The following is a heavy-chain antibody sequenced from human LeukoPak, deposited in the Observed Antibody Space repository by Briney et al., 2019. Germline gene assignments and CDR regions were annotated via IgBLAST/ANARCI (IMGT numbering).Heavy chain of an antibody. CDR1: GFTFSSYS. V-gene: IGHV3-21*01. Sequence: AGGSLRLSCAASGFTFSSYSMNWVRQAPGKGLEWVSSISGGSSYIYYADSLKSRFTISRDNAKSSLYVQMNNLRAEDTAVYYCARGSSSGWFGYWGQGTLVTVSS. D-gene: IGHD6-19*01. CDR2: ISGGSSYI. J-gene: IGHJ5*01. CDR3: ARGSSSGWFGY.